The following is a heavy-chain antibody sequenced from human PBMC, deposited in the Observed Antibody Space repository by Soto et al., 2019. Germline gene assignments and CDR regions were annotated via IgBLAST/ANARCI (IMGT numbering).Heavy chain of an antibody. CDR1: GGYISNDY. CDR3: ARGIAGAASGRVFDI. V-gene: IGHV4-59*01. D-gene: IGHD1-26*01. Sequence: PSETLSLTCTVSGGYISNDYWSWIRQPPGKELEWIGYIYNSGSTNYNPSLKSRVTISVDTSKNQFSLRLSSVTSADTAVYYCARGIAGAASGRVFDIWGQGTMVTVSS. CDR2: IYNSGST. J-gene: IGHJ3*02.